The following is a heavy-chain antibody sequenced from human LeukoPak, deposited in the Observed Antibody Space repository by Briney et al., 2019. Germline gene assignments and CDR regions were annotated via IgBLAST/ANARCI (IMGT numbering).Heavy chain of an antibody. CDR2: ISSGTSI. V-gene: IGHV3-21*01. J-gene: IGHJ4*02. CDR1: GFTFSSYA. Sequence: GGSLRLSCAASGFTFSSYAVNWVRQAPGKGLEWVSSISSGTSIYYADSVKGRFTISRDNAKNSLYLQMNSLRAEDTAVYYCARGPTATFDYWGQGTLVTVSS. CDR3: ARGPTATFDY. D-gene: IGHD5-18*01.